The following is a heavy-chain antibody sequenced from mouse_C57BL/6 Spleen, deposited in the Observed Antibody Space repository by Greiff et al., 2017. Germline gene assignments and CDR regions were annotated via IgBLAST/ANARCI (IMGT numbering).Heavy chain of an antibody. CDR2: INPSTGGT. D-gene: IGHD1-1*01. V-gene: IGHV1-43*01. CDR1: GYSFTGYY. J-gene: IGHJ2*01. Sequence: VHVKQSGPELVKPGASVKISCKASGYSFTGYYMHWVKQSSEKSLEWIGEINPSTGGTSYNQKFKGKATLTVDKSSSTAYMQLKSLTSEDSAVYYCARYGSPDYWGQGTTLTVSS. CDR3: ARYGSPDY.